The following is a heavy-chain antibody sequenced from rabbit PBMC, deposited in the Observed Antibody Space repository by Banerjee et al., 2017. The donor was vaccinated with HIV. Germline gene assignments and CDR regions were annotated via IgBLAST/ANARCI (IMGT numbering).Heavy chain of an antibody. Sequence: QEQLEESGGGLVTLGGSLTLTCNASGIDFSGYGISWVRQAPGKGLEWITYIYPNFGSTDYASWVNGRFTISLDNAQNTVFLQMTSLTAADTATYFCARGAGYNLWGPGTLVT. CDR2: IYPNFGST. CDR1: GIDFSGYG. V-gene: IGHV1S47*01. J-gene: IGHJ4*01. CDR3: ARGAGYNL. D-gene: IGHD3-1*01.